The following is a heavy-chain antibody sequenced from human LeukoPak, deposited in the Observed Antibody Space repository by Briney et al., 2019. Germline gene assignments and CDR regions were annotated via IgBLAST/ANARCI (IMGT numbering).Heavy chain of an antibody. Sequence: GGSLRLSCAASGFTFSSYAMSWVRQAPGKGLEWVSAISGSGGSTYYADSVKGRFTISRDNSKNTLYLQMNSLKTEDTAVYYCTTDWTLGPPPSGDYWGQGTLVTVSS. CDR2: ISGSGGST. D-gene: IGHD3/OR15-3a*01. V-gene: IGHV3-23*01. J-gene: IGHJ4*02. CDR1: GFTFSSYA. CDR3: TTDWTLGPPPSGDY.